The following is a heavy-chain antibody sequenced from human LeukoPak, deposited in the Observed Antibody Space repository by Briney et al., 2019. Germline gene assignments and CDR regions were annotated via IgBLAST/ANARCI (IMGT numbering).Heavy chain of an antibody. J-gene: IGHJ4*02. V-gene: IGHV3-23*01. D-gene: IGHD2-15*01. Sequence: GGSLRLSCAASGFTFYSYAMYWVRQAPGKGLEWISGIFGSGGSPHYADSVKGRFTISRDNSQEIVYLQLDSLRVEDTALYYCGKTTVGYSSGRYPGWPVDYWGQGALVTVSS. CDR3: GKTTVGYSSGRYPGWPVDY. CDR1: GFTFYSYA. CDR2: IFGSGGSP.